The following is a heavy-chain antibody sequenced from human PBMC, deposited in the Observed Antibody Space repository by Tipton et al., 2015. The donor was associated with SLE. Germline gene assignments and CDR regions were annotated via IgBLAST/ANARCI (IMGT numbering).Heavy chain of an antibody. Sequence: QVQLVQSGAEVKKPGASVKVSCKASGYTFTSYGISWVRQAPGQGLEWMGWISAYNGNTNYAQKLQGRVTMTTDTSTSTAYTELRSLRSDDTAVYYCARAGGVFGVVNKYYYYYMDVWGKGTTVTVSS. D-gene: IGHD3-3*01. CDR3: ARAGGVFGVVNKYYYYYMDV. J-gene: IGHJ6*03. CDR1: GYTFTSYG. CDR2: ISAYNGNT. V-gene: IGHV1-18*01.